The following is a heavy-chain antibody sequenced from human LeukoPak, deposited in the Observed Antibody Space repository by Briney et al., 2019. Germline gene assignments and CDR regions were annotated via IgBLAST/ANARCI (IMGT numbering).Heavy chain of an antibody. CDR1: GFTFSRHW. J-gene: IGHJ4*02. CDR3: ARTVPGHPDDYFDY. V-gene: IGHV3-7*01. D-gene: IGHD6-19*01. Sequence: GGSLRLSCAASGFTFSRHWMSWVRQAPGKGLERVAHMNQGGSAIYSIDSVKGRFTISRDNGKNSLYLHMSGLTVADTAVYYCARTVPGHPDDYFDYWGQGTLVTVSS. CDR2: MNQGGSAI.